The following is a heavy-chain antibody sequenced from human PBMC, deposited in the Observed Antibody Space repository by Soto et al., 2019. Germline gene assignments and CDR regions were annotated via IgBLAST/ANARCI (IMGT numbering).Heavy chain of an antibody. CDR3: ARGLEWPNYMDV. D-gene: IGHD3-3*01. CDR2: ISSSSSYI. Sequence: EVQLVESGGGLVKPGGSLRLSCAASGFTFSSYSMNWVRQAPGNGLEWVSSISSSSSYINYADSLQGRFTISRDNARNSLYLQMNSLRAEDTAVYYCARGLEWPNYMDVWGKGTTVTVSS. V-gene: IGHV3-21*01. CDR1: GFTFSSYS. J-gene: IGHJ6*03.